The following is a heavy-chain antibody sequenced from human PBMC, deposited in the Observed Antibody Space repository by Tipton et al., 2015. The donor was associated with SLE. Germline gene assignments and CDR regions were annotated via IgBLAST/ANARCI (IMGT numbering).Heavy chain of an antibody. V-gene: IGHV4-34*01. CDR3: ARWSAPPI. CDR1: GGSFSGYY. J-gene: IGHJ3*02. CDR2: INHSGST. Sequence: LALTCAVYGGSFSGYYWSWIRQPPGKGLEWIGEINHSGSTNYNPSLKSRVTISVDTSKNQFSLKLSSVTAADTAVYYCARWSAPPIWGQGTLVTVSS.